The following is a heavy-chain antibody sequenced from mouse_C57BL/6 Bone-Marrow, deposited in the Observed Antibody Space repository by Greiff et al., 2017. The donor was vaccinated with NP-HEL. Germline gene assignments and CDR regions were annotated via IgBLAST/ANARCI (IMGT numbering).Heavy chain of an antibody. Sequence: VKVVESGPELVKPGASVKISCKASGYAFSSSWMNWVKQRPGKGLEWIGRIYPGDGDTNYNGKFKGKATLTADKSSSTAYMQLSSLTSEDSAVYFCARGPNWAFDYWGQGTTLTVSS. D-gene: IGHD4-1*01. V-gene: IGHV1-82*01. J-gene: IGHJ2*01. CDR1: GYAFSSSW. CDR3: ARGPNWAFDY. CDR2: IYPGDGDT.